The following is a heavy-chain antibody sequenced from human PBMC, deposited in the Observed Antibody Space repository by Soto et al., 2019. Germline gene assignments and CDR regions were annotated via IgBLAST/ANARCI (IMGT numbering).Heavy chain of an antibody. Sequence: SVKVSCKASGFTFTSSAMQWVRQACGQRLEWIGWIVVGSGNTNYAQKFQERVTITRDMSTSTAYMELSSLRSEDTAVYYCARGFSNYDSSGYYLALFDYWGQGTLVTVSS. D-gene: IGHD3-22*01. CDR3: ARGFSNYDSSGYYLALFDY. CDR1: GFTFTSSA. V-gene: IGHV1-58*02. J-gene: IGHJ4*02. CDR2: IVVGSGNT.